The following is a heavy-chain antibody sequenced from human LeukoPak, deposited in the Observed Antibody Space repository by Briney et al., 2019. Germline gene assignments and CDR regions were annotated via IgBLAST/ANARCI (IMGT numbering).Heavy chain of an antibody. J-gene: IGHJ4*02. CDR2: ISSSGSTI. CDR1: GFTFSSYE. CDR3: ARAPITMIVVVITPGYFDY. Sequence: PGGSLRLSCAASGFTFSSYEMNWVRQAPGKGLEWVSYISSSGSTIYYAGSVKGRFTISRDNAKNSLYLQMNSLRAEDTAVYYCARAPITMIVVVITPGYFDYWGQGTLVTVSS. D-gene: IGHD3-22*01. V-gene: IGHV3-48*03.